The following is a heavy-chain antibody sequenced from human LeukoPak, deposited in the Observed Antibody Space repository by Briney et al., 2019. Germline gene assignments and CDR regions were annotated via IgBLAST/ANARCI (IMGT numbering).Heavy chain of an antibody. J-gene: IGHJ2*01. CDR3: ARAGLIPLARRPNYYYDSSGYWYFDL. CDR2: INPNSGGT. D-gene: IGHD3-22*01. CDR1: GYTFTGYY. Sequence: ASVKVSCKASGYTFTGYYMHWVRQAPGQGLEWMGWINPNSGGTNYAQKFQGRVTMTRDTSISTAYMELSRLRSDDTAVYYCARAGLIPLARRPNYYYDSSGYWYFDLWGRGTLVTVSS. V-gene: IGHV1-2*02.